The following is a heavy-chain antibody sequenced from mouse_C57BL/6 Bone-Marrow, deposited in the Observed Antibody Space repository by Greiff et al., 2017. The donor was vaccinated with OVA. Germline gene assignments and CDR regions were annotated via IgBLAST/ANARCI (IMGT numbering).Heavy chain of an antibody. CDR2: INPYNGGT. Sequence: VQLQQSGPELVKPGASVKISCKASGYTFTDYYMNWVKQSHGKSLEWIGAINPYNGGTSYNQKSKGKATLTVDKSSSTAYVELNSLTSEDSAVYCCERLVHGDYWGQGTTLTVSS. CDR1: GYTFTDYY. D-gene: IGHD1-1*02. V-gene: IGHV1-19*01. J-gene: IGHJ2*01. CDR3: ERLVHGDY.